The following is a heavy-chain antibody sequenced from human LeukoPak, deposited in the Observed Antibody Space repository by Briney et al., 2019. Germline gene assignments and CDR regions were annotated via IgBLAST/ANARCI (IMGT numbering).Heavy chain of an antibody. CDR3: ARDPGYCSGGSCRNWFDP. J-gene: IGHJ5*02. CDR2: ISSNGGST. CDR1: GFTFSHYA. V-gene: IGHV3-64*01. Sequence: GGSLRLSCAASGFTFSHYAMHWVRQAPGKGLEYVSAISSNGGSTYYANSVKGRFTISRDNSKNTLYLQMNSLRAEDTAVYYCARDPGYCSGGSCRNWFDPWGQGTLVTVSS. D-gene: IGHD2-15*01.